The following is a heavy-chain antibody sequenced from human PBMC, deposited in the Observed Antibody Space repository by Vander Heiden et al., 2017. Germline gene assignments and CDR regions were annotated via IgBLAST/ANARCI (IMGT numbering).Heavy chain of an antibody. Sequence: QVQLVESGGGLVKPGGSLRLSCADSGFTFSDYYMSWIRQAPGKGLEWVSYIRSSGSTIYYADPVKGRFTISRDNAKNSLYLQMNSLRAEDTAVYYCARDTVDIYYYYYGMDVWGQGTTVTVSS. CDR1: GFTFSDYY. D-gene: IGHD5-12*01. CDR2: IRSSGSTI. CDR3: ARDTVDIYYYYYGMDV. V-gene: IGHV3-11*01. J-gene: IGHJ6*02.